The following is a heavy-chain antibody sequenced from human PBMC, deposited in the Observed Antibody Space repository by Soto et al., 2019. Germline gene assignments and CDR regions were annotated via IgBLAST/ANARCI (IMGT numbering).Heavy chain of an antibody. Sequence: QVQLVQSGAVVKKPGSSVEVSCKASGGTFNGYGISWVRQAPGQGLEWMGGTVPVFDTSNYAPRFQGRVTITAAKSTSTAYMELSSVRSEDTAIYFCARGVSNSGAYYTGPSAYDLWGQGTLVIVSS. D-gene: IGHD3-10*01. CDR2: TVPVFDTS. CDR3: ARGVSNSGAYYTGPSAYDL. V-gene: IGHV1-69*06. J-gene: IGHJ3*01. CDR1: GGTFNGYG.